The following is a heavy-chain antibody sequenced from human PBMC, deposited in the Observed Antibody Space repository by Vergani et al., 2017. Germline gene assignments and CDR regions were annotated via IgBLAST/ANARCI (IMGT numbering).Heavy chain of an antibody. CDR2: IRNKANNYAT. CDR1: GFTFSGSA. V-gene: IGHV3-73*01. J-gene: IGHJ4*02. Sequence: EVQLVESGGGLVQPGGSLKVSCAASGFTFSGSAMHWVRQASGKGLEWVGRIRNKANNYATAYAASVKGRFTISRDDAKNTTYLQMNSLKTEDTAMYYCTRMGVLGEPFDYWGQGTLVTVSS. D-gene: IGHD3-16*01. CDR3: TRMGVLGEPFDY.